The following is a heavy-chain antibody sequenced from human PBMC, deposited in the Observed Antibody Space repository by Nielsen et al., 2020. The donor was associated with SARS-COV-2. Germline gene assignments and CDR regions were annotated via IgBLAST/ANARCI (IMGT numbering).Heavy chain of an antibody. CDR2: ISWNGGGV. CDR1: GFTFDDYA. Sequence: GGSLRLSCAASGFTFDDYAMQWVRQAPGKRLEWVSGISWNGGGVYYADSVKGRFTISRDNAKNSLYLRMNSLRAEDTAVYYCARGRGLRFLEWYGLSDYWGQGTLVTVSS. D-gene: IGHD3-3*01. J-gene: IGHJ4*02. CDR3: ARGRGLRFLEWYGLSDY. V-gene: IGHV3-9*01.